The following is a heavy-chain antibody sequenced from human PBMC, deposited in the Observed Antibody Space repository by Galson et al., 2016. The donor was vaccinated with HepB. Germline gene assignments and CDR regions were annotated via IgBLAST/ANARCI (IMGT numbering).Heavy chain of an antibody. Sequence: SETLSLTCAVQGGSFSGYYWNWIRQTPGKGFEWIGEINHGGSTNYNPSLKSRVTISIGTSRTQFSLNLTSVTATDTAVYYCARGGLRFLNWLSDEYDHWGQGTLVTVSS. V-gene: IGHV4-34*01. CDR1: GGSFSGYY. CDR3: ARGGLRFLNWLSDEYDH. D-gene: IGHD3-3*01. J-gene: IGHJ4*02. CDR2: INHGGST.